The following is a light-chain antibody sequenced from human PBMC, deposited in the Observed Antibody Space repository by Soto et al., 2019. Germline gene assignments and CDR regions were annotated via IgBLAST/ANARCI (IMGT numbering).Light chain of an antibody. V-gene: IGKV3-20*01. CDR2: GIS. Sequence: ESVLTQSPGTLSLSTGERATLSCRASQSVSNSYFAWYQQNPGQAPRLLIYGISSRATGIPDRFSGSGSGTDFTLTISRLEPEDFVVYYCQQYSSLPHTFGQGTKREVK. CDR1: QSVSNSY. CDR3: QQYSSLPHT. J-gene: IGKJ2*01.